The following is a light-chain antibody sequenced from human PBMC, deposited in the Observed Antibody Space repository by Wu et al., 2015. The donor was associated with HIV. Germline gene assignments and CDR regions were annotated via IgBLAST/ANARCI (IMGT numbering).Light chain of an antibody. V-gene: IGKV3-15*01. CDR3: QQYDNWPLT. CDR1: QSVRSN. J-gene: IGKJ4*01. Sequence: EIVMTQAPATLSVSPGERATLSCRASQSVRSNLAWYQQKPGQAPRLLMYGASKRATDIPARFSGSGSGTEFTLTISSLQSEDVAVYYCQQYDNWPLTFGGGTKVEIK. CDR2: GAS.